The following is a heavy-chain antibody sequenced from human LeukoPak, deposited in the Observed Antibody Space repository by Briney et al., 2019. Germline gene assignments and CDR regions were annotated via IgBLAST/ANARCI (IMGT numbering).Heavy chain of an antibody. CDR1: GGSISSYY. Sequence: SETLSLTCTVSGGSISSYYWNWIRQPPGKGLEWIGYIYYGGTTNYNPSLKSRVTISVDTSKNQFSLKLSSVTAADTAVYYCARGVYIAAAQYGYWGQGTLVTVSS. J-gene: IGHJ4*02. D-gene: IGHD6-13*01. CDR3: ARGVYIAAAQYGY. V-gene: IGHV4-59*01. CDR2: IYYGGTT.